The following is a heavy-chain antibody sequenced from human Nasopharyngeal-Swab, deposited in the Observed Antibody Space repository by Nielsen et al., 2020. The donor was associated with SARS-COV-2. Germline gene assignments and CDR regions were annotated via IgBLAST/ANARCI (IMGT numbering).Heavy chain of an antibody. CDR2: ISSSSSYI. J-gene: IGHJ6*03. CDR3: ARGRISDWTYSYYMDV. CDR1: GFTFNNYN. V-gene: IGHV3-21*01. D-gene: IGHD3-9*01. Sequence: GGSLRLSCAASGFTFNNYNFNWVRQAPGKGLEWVSSISSSSSYIYYADSVKGRFTISRDNAKNSLYLQMNSLRAEDTAVYYCARGRISDWTYSYYMDVWGKGTTVTVSS.